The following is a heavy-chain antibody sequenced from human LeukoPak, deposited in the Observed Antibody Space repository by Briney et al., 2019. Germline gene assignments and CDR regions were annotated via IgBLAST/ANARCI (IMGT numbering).Heavy chain of an antibody. J-gene: IGHJ4*02. CDR1: GVTFSRYW. D-gene: IGHD3-16*01. CDR2: INGDGSTT. Sequence: GGSLRLSCAASGVTFSRYWMHWVRQVPGKGLVWVSQINGDGSTTRYADSVKGRFTISRDNAKNTLYLQMNSLRAEDTAVYYCVCVSLGHWGQGTLVTVSS. V-gene: IGHV3-74*01. CDR3: VCVSLGH.